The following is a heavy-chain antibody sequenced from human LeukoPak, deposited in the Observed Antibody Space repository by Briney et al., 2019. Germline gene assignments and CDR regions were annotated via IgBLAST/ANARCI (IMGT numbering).Heavy chain of an antibody. CDR3: VRDRLGGAFDI. Sequence: GVSLRLSCAGPGFTFATYDMNWVRLAPGKGLEWLSFIQHASSPIYYADSVKGRFTVSRDNAENSLYLQMNSLREEDTAVYSCVRDRLGGAFDIWGQGTMVTVSS. V-gene: IGHV3-48*02. CDR2: IQHASSPI. J-gene: IGHJ3*02. D-gene: IGHD3-16*01. CDR1: GFTFATYD.